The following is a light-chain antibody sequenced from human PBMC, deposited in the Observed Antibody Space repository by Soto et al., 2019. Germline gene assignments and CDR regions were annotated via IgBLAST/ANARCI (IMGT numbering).Light chain of an antibody. V-gene: IGKV3-20*01. Sequence: EIVLTQSPGTLSLSPGERATLSCRASQSVSSSYLAWYQQKPGQAPRLLIYGASSRATGIPDRFSGSGSGTDFTLTISRLEPGDFAVYYCQQYGSSRVTFGGGTKVDIK. J-gene: IGKJ4*01. CDR3: QQYGSSRVT. CDR2: GAS. CDR1: QSVSSSY.